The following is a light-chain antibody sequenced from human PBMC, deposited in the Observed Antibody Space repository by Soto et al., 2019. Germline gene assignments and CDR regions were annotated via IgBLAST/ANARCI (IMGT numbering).Light chain of an antibody. CDR2: LNSDGSH. CDR1: SGHSSYA. J-gene: IGLJ3*02. V-gene: IGLV4-69*01. Sequence: QPVLTQSPSASASLGASVKLTCTLSSGHSSYAIAWHQQQPEKGPRYLMKLNSDGSHSKGDGIPDRFSGSSSGAERYLTISSLQSEAEADYYCQTWGTGPWVFGGGTKLTLL. CDR3: QTWGTGPWV.